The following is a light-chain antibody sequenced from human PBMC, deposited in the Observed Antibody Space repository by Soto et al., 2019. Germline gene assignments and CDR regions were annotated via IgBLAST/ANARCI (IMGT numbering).Light chain of an antibody. CDR1: QSVISIY. Sequence: EIVLTQSPGTLSLSPGERATLSCRASQSVISIYFAWYQQKPGQAPRLLIYGASSRATGIPDRFSGSGSGTDFTRTISRLEPEDFAVYYCQQFGTSPPSTFGQGTRLEIK. J-gene: IGKJ5*01. V-gene: IGKV3-20*01. CDR3: QQFGTSPPST. CDR2: GAS.